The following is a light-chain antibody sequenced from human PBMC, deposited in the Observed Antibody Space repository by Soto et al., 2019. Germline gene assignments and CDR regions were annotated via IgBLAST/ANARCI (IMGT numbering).Light chain of an antibody. V-gene: IGKV2-28*01. CDR2: LGS. J-gene: IGKJ1*01. CDR3: MHPLQSWT. Sequence: DIVMTQSPLSLPVTPGEPASISCRSSQSLLHSNGYNYLDWYLQKPGQSPQLLIYLGSNRASGVPDRFSGSGSATDFTLKISMVEDEDVGVYYCMHPLQSWTFGQGTKVEIK. CDR1: QSLLHSNGYNY.